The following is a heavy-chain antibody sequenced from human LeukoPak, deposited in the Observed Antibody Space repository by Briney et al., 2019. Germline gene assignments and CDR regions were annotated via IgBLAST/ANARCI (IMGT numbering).Heavy chain of an antibody. J-gene: IGHJ4*02. Sequence: GRSLRRSCAGSGFTFCSFGMHWVRQAQGKGLEWVAVISHDGSNKYYADSGKGRITMSRYHSKNTMYLKMNRMRAEDAVVYDCAKGGQPGITGTTWVNYWGQGTLVTVSS. D-gene: IGHD1-20*01. CDR1: GFTFCSFG. V-gene: IGHV3-30*18. CDR3: AKGGQPGITGTTWVNY. CDR2: ISHDGSNK.